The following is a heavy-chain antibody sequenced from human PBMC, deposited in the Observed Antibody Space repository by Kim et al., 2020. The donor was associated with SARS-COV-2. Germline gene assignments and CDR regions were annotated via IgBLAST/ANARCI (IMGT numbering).Heavy chain of an antibody. V-gene: IGHV4-4*07. CDR2: IYTSGRT. CDR3: ASALGH. Sequence: SETLSLTCTVSCDSLSSDYWSWNRQPAGKGLEWIGRIYTSGRTNYNPSLQSRVTMSVDMSKNQFSLKLSSVTAADTAVYYCASALGHWGQGTLVTVSS. D-gene: IGHD3-16*02. CDR1: CDSLSSDY. J-gene: IGHJ4*02.